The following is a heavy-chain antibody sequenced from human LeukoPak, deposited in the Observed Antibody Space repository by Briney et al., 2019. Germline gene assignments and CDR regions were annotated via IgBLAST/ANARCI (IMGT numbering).Heavy chain of an antibody. Sequence: QAGGSLRLSCAASGFTFSSYAMHWVRQAPGKGLEWVAVISYDGSNKYYADSVKGRFTISRDNSKNTLYLQMNSLRAEDTAVYYCARESVAGTYFDYWGQGTLVTVSS. CDR3: ARESVAGTYFDY. V-gene: IGHV3-30-3*01. D-gene: IGHD6-19*01. J-gene: IGHJ4*02. CDR1: GFTFSSYA. CDR2: ISYDGSNK.